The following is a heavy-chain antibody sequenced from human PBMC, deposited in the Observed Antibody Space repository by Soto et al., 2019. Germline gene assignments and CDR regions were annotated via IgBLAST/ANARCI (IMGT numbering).Heavy chain of an antibody. CDR3: ARYASGTFPFFDH. CDR2: IWDSGSS. D-gene: IGHD3-10*01. Sequence: QMQLQESGPGLVKPSETLSLSCAVSGASVSSDYWNWIRQPPGKGLEWIGYIWDSGSSNYNPSLKSRVTISLDTSQNQFSLKLTSVTAADTAVYYCARYASGTFPFFDHWGRGTLVTVSS. V-gene: IGHV4-59*02. CDR1: GASVSSDY. J-gene: IGHJ4*02.